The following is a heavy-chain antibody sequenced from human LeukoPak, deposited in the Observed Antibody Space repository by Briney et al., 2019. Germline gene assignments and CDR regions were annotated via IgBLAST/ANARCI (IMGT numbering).Heavy chain of an antibody. J-gene: IGHJ4*02. V-gene: IGHV3-30*02. Sequence: GGSLRLSCAASGFTYSSYWMRWVRQAPGKGLEWVAFIRYDGSNKYYADSVKGRFTISRDNSKNTLYLQMNSLRAEDTAVYYCAKDPGIAVAGTGFDYWGQGTLVTVSS. D-gene: IGHD6-19*01. CDR3: AKDPGIAVAGTGFDY. CDR2: IRYDGSNK. CDR1: GFTYSSYW.